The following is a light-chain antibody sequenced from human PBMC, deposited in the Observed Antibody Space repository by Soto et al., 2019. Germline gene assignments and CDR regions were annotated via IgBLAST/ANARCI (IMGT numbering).Light chain of an antibody. CDR2: DVN. CDR1: SSDVGGYNY. CDR3: SSYGGNNTVL. Sequence: QSALTQPPSASGSPGQSVTISCTGTSSDVGGYNYVSWYRQHPGKAPQLIIYDVNKRPSGVPDRFSGSKSGNTASLTVSGLQAEDEADYYCSSYGGNNTVLFGGGTKVTVL. V-gene: IGLV2-8*01. J-gene: IGLJ2*01.